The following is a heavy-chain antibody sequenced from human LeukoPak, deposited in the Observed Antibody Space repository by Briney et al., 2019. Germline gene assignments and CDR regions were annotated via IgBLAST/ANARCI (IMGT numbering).Heavy chain of an antibody. D-gene: IGHD5-18*01. CDR1: GGSISSSSYY. CDR2: IYYSGST. J-gene: IGHJ4*02. Sequence: SGTLSLTCTVSGGSISSSSYYWGWICQPPGKGLEWIGSIYYSGSTYYNPSLKSRVTISVDTSKNQFSLKLSSVTAADTAVNYCARHGRGYSYGKIDYWGQGTLVTVSS. CDR3: ARHGRGYSYGKIDY. V-gene: IGHV4-39*01.